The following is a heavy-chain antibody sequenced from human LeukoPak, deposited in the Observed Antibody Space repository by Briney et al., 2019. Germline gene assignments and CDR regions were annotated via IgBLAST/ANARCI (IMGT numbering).Heavy chain of an antibody. CDR1: GFTVSSNY. D-gene: IGHD3-10*01. J-gene: IGHJ5*02. CDR3: ARDYCGSAFDP. V-gene: IGHV3-53*01. CDR2: IYSGGST. Sequence: GGSLRLSCAASGFTVSSNYMSWVRQAPGKGLEWVSVIYSGGSTYYADSVKGRFTISRDNSKNTLYLQLNSLRAEDTAVYYCARDYCGSAFDPWGQGTLVTVSS.